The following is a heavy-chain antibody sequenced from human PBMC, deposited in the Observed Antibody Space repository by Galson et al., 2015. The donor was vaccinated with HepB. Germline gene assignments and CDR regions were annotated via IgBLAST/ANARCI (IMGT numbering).Heavy chain of an antibody. D-gene: IGHD6-6*01. CDR1: GYTFTTYA. CDR3: AIAGQLLEYFHH. V-gene: IGHV1-3*04. CDR2: VNTGHGST. Sequence: SVKVSCKASGYTFTTYAMHWVRQAPGQSLEWMGWVNTGHGSTKYSQKFQGRLTITRDTSASTGYMELSSLTSEDTAVYYCAIAGQLLEYFHHWGQGTLVTVSS. J-gene: IGHJ1*01.